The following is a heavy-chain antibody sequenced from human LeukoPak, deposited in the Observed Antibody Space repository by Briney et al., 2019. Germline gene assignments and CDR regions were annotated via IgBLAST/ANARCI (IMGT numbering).Heavy chain of an antibody. CDR3: ARGDLRYFDWPPEHYYMDV. CDR1: GGTFSSYA. J-gene: IGHJ6*03. CDR2: ITPIFGTA. D-gene: IGHD3-9*01. Sequence: ASVKVSCKASGGTFSSYAISWVRQAPGQGLEWMGRITPIFGTANYAQKFQGRVTITTDESTSTAYMELSSLRSEDTAVYYCARGDLRYFDWPPEHYYMDVWGKGTTVNFSS. V-gene: IGHV1-69*05.